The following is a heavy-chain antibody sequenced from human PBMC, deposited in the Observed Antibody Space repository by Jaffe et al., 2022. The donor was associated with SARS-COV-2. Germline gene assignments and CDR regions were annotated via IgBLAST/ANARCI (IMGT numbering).Heavy chain of an antibody. Sequence: QVQLQESGPGLVKPSQTLSLTCTVSGGSISSGSYYWSWIRQPAGKGLEWIGRIYTSGSTNYNPSLKSRVTISVDTSKNQFSLKLSSVTAADTAVYYCAVDGYNGGGDAFDIWGQGTMVTVSS. D-gene: IGHD5-12*01. J-gene: IGHJ3*02. CDR3: AVDGYNGGGDAFDI. CDR2: IYTSGST. CDR1: GGSISSGSYY. V-gene: IGHV4-61*02.